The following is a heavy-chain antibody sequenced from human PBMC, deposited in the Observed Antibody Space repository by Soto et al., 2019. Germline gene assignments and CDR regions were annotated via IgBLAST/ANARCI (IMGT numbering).Heavy chain of an antibody. V-gene: IGHV3-48*02. CDR2: ISSSSYTI. CDR1: GFTFSSYS. J-gene: IGHJ4*02. Sequence: EVQLVESGGGLVQPGGSLRLSCAASGFTFSSYSMNWVRQAPGKGLEWVSYISSSSYTIFYADSVKGRFTMSRDNAKNSLYLQMNSLRDEDTAVYYGASQFDYWGQGTLVTVSS. CDR3: ASQFDY.